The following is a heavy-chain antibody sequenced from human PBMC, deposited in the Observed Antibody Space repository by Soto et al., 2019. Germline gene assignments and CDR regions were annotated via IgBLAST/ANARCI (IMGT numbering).Heavy chain of an antibody. CDR2: ISYDGSNK. Sequence: PGGSLRLSCAASEFTFSSFGMHWVRQAPGKGLEWVAVISYDGSNKYFTDSVKGRFTISRDNSKNTLYLQMNSLRAEDTAVYYCAKDAGLVVPAARDYYYYMDVWGKGTTVTVSS. D-gene: IGHD2-2*01. CDR3: AKDAGLVVPAARDYYYYMDV. V-gene: IGHV3-30*18. J-gene: IGHJ6*03. CDR1: EFTFSSFG.